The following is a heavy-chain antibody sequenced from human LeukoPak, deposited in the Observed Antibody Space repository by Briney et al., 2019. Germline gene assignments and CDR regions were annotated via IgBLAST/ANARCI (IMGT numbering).Heavy chain of an antibody. CDR1: GFSFSTFG. V-gene: IGHV3-30*03. Sequence: GGSLRLSCAASGFSFSTFGMHWVRQAPGKGLEWVAVISYDGSNKYYADSVKGRFTISRDNSKNTLYLQMNSLRAEDTAVYYCARDPGDTAMGGYYFDYWGQGTLVTVSS. CDR2: ISYDGSNK. CDR3: ARDPGDTAMGGYYFDY. D-gene: IGHD5-18*01. J-gene: IGHJ4*02.